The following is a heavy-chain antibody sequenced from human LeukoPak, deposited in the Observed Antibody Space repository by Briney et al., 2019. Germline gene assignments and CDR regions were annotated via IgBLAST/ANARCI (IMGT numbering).Heavy chain of an antibody. V-gene: IGHV3-15*01. Sequence: PGGSLRLSCAGSGFTFSNVWMSWVRQVPGKGVEWVGRIRRKTDGETTDHAAPVKGRFTISRDDSKNTLYLQMNSLKTEDTAVYYCVTDLVIKGYFDYWGQGALVSVSS. CDR2: IRRKTDGETT. CDR3: VTDLVIKGYFDY. CDR1: GFTFSNVW. D-gene: IGHD2-21*01. J-gene: IGHJ4*02.